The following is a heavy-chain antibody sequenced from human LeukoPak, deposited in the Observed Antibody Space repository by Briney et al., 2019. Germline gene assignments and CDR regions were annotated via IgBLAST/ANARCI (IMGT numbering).Heavy chain of an antibody. CDR2: ISASGRST. D-gene: IGHD3-10*01. Sequence: GGSLRLSCAASGFTFSNAWMSWVRQAPGKGLEWVSAISASGRSTYYADSVKGRFTISRDNSNNTLYLHMNSLRAEDTALYYCAKDEGPSVDGDYFEYWGQGTLVTVSS. CDR1: GFTFSNAW. V-gene: IGHV3-23*01. J-gene: IGHJ4*02. CDR3: AKDEGPSVDGDYFEY.